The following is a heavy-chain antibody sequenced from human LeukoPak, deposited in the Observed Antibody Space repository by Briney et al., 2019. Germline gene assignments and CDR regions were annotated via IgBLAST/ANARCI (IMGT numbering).Heavy chain of an antibody. CDR1: GFSFSDFY. CDR3: AREARGSGRDFDY. D-gene: IGHD1-26*01. J-gene: IGHJ4*02. Sequence: GGSLRLSCAASGFSFSDFYMSWIRQAPGMGLEWIAYIGTRSNPIYYADSVKGRATISRDDAKNSLYLQMNSLRDEDTAVYFCAREARGSGRDFDYWGQGILVTVSS. V-gene: IGHV3-11*01. CDR2: IGTRSNPI.